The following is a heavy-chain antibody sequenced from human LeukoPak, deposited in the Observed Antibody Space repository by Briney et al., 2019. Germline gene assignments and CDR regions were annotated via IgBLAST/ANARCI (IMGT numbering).Heavy chain of an antibody. CDR2: IYNNENT. CDR3: ARGSGLTAFDI. D-gene: IGHD3-3*01. CDR1: GDSISGYY. Sequence: SETLSLTCNVSGDSISGYYWSWIRQPAGKGLEWIGRIYNNENTNYNPSLKSRVTMSVDTSKDQFSLKLSSVTAADTAVYFCARGSGLTAFDIWGQGTVVTVSS. J-gene: IGHJ3*02. V-gene: IGHV4-4*07.